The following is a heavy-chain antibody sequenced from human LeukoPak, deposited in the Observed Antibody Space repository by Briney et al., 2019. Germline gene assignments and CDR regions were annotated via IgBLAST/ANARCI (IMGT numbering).Heavy chain of an antibody. J-gene: IGHJ4*02. Sequence: SETLSLTCTVSGESTSGFYWTWIRQPPGKGLEWIGYIYYSGSTNYNPSLKSRVTISVDTSKNQCSLKLSSVTAADTAVYYCARGVVIAPQTFDYWGQGTLVTVSS. CDR3: ARGVVIAPQTFDY. D-gene: IGHD2-21*01. CDR1: GESTSGFY. V-gene: IGHV4-59*01. CDR2: IYYSGST.